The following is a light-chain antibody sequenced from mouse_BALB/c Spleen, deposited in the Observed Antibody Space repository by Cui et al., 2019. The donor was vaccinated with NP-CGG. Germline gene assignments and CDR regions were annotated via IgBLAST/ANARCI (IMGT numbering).Light chain of an antibody. CDR3: ALWYSNHWV. CDR1: TGAVTTSNY. Sequence: QAVVTQESALTTSPGETVTLTCRSSTGAVTTSNYANWVQEKPDHLFTGLIGGTNNRAPGVPARFSGSLIADKAVLTITGAQTEDEAIYFCALWYSNHWVFGGGTKLTVL. V-gene: IGLV1*01. J-gene: IGLJ1*01. CDR2: GTN.